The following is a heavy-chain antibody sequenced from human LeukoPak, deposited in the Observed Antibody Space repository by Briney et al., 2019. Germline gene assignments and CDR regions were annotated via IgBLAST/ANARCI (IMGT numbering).Heavy chain of an antibody. CDR2: IKSKTDGGTT. CDR1: GFTFSSYE. D-gene: IGHD2-15*01. Sequence: GGSLRLSCAASGFTFSSYEMNWVRQAPGKGLEWVGRIKSKTDGGTTDYAAPVKGRFTISRDDSKNTLYLQMNSLKPEDPAVYYCATDNLLSGGSGDDAFDIWGQGTMVTVSS. CDR3: ATDNLLSGGSGDDAFDI. J-gene: IGHJ3*02. V-gene: IGHV3-15*01.